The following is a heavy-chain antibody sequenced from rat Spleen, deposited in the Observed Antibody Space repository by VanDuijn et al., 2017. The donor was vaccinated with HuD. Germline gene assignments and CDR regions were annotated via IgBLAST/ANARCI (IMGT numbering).Heavy chain of an antibody. CDR3: ANFALFDY. J-gene: IGHJ2*01. Sequence: EVQLVESGGGLVQPGGTLKLSCAASGITFSNYAMAWVRQAPTKGLEWVATINFDGSSTYYRDSVKGRFTISRDNAKSTLYLQMDSLRSEDTATYYCANFALFDYWGQGVMVTVSS. V-gene: IGHV5-29*01. CDR2: INFDGSST. CDR1: GITFSNYA.